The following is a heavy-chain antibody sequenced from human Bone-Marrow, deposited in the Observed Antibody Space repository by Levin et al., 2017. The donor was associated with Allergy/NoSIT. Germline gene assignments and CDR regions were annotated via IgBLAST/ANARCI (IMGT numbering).Heavy chain of an antibody. CDR1: GYTFSDHY. CDR3: ARNLGWANGGL. CDR2: MHCNSGDT. D-gene: IGHD3-16*01. Sequence: ASVKVSCKASGYTFSDHYIHWVRQAPGQGLEWMGWMHCNSGDTNYEQKFQGRVTMTTDTSINTAYMELSSLRSDDTAVYYCARNLGWANGGLRGQGTLVTVSS. J-gene: IGHJ4*02. V-gene: IGHV1-2*02.